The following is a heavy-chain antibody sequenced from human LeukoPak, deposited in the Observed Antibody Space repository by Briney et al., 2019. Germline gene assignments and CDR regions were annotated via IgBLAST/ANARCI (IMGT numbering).Heavy chain of an antibody. V-gene: IGHV3-30-3*02. CDR2: ISYDGSNK. J-gene: IGHJ1*01. D-gene: IGHD2-15*01. CDR1: GFTFSSYA. CDR3: AKCSGGSCYREYFQH. Sequence: GRSLRLSCAASGFTFSSYAMHWVRQAPGKGLEWVAVISYDGSNKYYADSVKGRFTISRDNSKNTLYLQMNSLRAEDTAVYYCAKCSGGSCYREYFQHWGQGTLVTVSS.